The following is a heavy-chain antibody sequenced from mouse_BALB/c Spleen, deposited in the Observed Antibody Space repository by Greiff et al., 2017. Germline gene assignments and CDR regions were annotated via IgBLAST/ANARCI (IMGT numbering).Heavy chain of an antibody. J-gene: IGHJ4*01. CDR2: ISYSGST. CDR3: ARSDYYGNYYAMDY. CDR1: GYSITSDYA. V-gene: IGHV3-2*02. Sequence: VQLKESGPGLVKPSQSLSLTCTVTGYSITSDYAWNWIRQFPGNKLEWMGYISYSGSTSYNPSLKSRISITRDTSKNQFFLQLNSVTTEDTATYYCARSDYYGNYYAMDYWGQGTSVTVSS. D-gene: IGHD2-1*01.